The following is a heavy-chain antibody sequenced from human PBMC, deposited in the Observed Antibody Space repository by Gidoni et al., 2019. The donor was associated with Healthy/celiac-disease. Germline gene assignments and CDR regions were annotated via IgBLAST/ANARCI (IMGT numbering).Heavy chain of an antibody. J-gene: IGHJ4*02. CDR3: ATKGGYYYDSSGYYYY. Sequence: HVQLVESGGGVVQPGRSLRLSCAASGFPFSSYGMHWVRQAPGKGREWVEVISYDGSNKYYAESVKGRVTIYRDNSKNTLYRQRNSLRAEDTAVYYCATKGGYYYDSSGYYYYWGQGTLVTVSS. V-gene: IGHV3-30*03. CDR1: GFPFSSYG. CDR2: ISYDGSNK. D-gene: IGHD3-22*01.